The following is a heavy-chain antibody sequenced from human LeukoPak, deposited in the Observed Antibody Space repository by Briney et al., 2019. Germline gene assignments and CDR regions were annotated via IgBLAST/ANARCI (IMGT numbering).Heavy chain of an antibody. CDR2: ISGSDGST. Sequence: GGSLRLSCAASRFTFSSYAMSWVRQAPGKGLEWVSGISGSDGSTYYADSVKGRFTISRDNSKNTLYLQMNILRAEDTAVYYCAKEGYDSSGYYHWFDPWGQGTLVTVSS. V-gene: IGHV3-23*01. CDR1: RFTFSSYA. CDR3: AKEGYDSSGYYHWFDP. J-gene: IGHJ5*02. D-gene: IGHD3-22*01.